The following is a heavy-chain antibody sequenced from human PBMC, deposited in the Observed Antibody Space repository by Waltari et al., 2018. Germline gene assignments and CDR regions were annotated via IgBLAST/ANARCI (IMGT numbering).Heavy chain of an antibody. V-gene: IGHV1-8*01. D-gene: IGHD2-15*01. CDR2: MNPSSGST. CDR3: ARSRGGGRGRFDP. Sequence: QVQLVQSGAEVKKPGASVKVSCKASGYTFTSYDINWVRQATGQGVWWMGWMNPSSGSTGYAQKIQGSVTMTRNNSISTADMELSSLRSEETAVYYCARSRGGGRGRFDPWGQGTLVTVSS. CDR1: GYTFTSYD. J-gene: IGHJ5*02.